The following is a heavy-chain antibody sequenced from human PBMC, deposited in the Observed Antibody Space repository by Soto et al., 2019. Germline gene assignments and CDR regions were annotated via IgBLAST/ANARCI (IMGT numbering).Heavy chain of an antibody. D-gene: IGHD3-16*02. CDR2: ISGSGDIT. CDR3: AKARCYTTDCYVPDS. J-gene: IGHJ5*01. V-gene: IGHV3-23*01. CDR1: GFTFSSYA. Sequence: GGSLRLSCAASGFTFSSYAMNWVRQAPGNGLDWVSGISGSGDITYYADAVKGRFTVSRDNSKSTLYLQMNSLSAEDTAIYYCAKARCYTTDCYVPDSWGQGTLVTVSS.